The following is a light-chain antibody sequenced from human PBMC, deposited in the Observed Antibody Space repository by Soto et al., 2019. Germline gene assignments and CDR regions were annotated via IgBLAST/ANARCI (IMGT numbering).Light chain of an antibody. Sequence: IVLTQSPATLSLSPGERVTLSCRASQSVSSYLAWYQQKPGQAPRLLIYDASNRATGIPARFSGSGSGTDFTLTISSLEPEDFAVYYCQQRSDWPPTFGQGTKVEI. CDR3: QQRSDWPPT. J-gene: IGKJ1*01. CDR1: QSVSSY. V-gene: IGKV3-11*01. CDR2: DAS.